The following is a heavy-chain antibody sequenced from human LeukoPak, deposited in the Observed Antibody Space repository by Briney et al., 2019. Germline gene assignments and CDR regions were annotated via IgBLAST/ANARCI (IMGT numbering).Heavy chain of an antibody. CDR2: ISGSGGST. CDR3: AKDMEQWLANCFDY. D-gene: IGHD6-19*01. V-gene: IGHV3-23*01. CDR1: GFTYSSYA. Sequence: PGGSLRLSCAASGFTYSSYAMSWVRQAPGKELEWVSAISGSGGSTYYADSVKGRFTISRDNSKNTLYLQMNSLRAEDTAVYYCAKDMEQWLANCFDYWGQGTLVTVSS. J-gene: IGHJ4*02.